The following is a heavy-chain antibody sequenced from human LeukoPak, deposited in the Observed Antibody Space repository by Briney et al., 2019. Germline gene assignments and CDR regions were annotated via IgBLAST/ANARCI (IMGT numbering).Heavy chain of an antibody. CDR1: GFTFSSYG. V-gene: IGHV3-30*02. Sequence: GGSLRLSCAASGFTFSSYGMHWVRRAPGRGLEWVAFIRYDGSNKYYADSVKGRFTISRDNAKNSLYLQMNSLRAEDTAVYYCASLVGANTPKVFDYWGQGTLVTVSS. CDR3: ASLVGANTPKVFDY. J-gene: IGHJ4*02. D-gene: IGHD1-26*01. CDR2: IRYDGSNK.